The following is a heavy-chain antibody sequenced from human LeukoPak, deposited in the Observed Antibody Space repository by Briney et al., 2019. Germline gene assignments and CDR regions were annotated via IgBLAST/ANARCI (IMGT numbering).Heavy chain of an antibody. CDR3: ARDGYNPIDY. D-gene: IGHD5-24*01. V-gene: IGHV4-4*07. CDR2: IYSSGST. Sequence: PSETLSLTCTVSGGSINSYYWSWIRQPAGKGLEWIGRIYSSGSTNYNPSLKSRVTISVDTSKNQFSLKLSSVTAADTAVYYCARDGYNPIDYWGQGTLVTVSS. CDR1: GGSINSYY. J-gene: IGHJ4*02.